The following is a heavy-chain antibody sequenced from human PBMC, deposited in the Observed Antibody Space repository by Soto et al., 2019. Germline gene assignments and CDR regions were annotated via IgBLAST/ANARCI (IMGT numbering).Heavy chain of an antibody. Sequence: GESLKISCAASGFTFSSYAMSWVRQAPGKGLEWVSAISGSGGSTYYADSVKGRFTISRDNSKNTLYLQMNSLRAEDTAVYYCAKHPAYCSGGSCDDYFDYWGQGTLVTVSS. D-gene: IGHD2-15*01. CDR2: ISGSGGST. CDR3: AKHPAYCSGGSCDDYFDY. J-gene: IGHJ4*02. CDR1: GFTFSSYA. V-gene: IGHV3-23*01.